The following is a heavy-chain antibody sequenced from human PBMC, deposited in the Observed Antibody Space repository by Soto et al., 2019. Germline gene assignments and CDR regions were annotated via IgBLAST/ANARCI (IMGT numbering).Heavy chain of an antibody. Sequence: GSLRLSCAASGFTFSSYGMHWVRQAPGRGLEWVSTISSGGGNTYYADSVKGRFTISRDNSKNTLHLQMNSLRAEDTALYYCAKISVGGTNPGYFDYRGQGTLVTVSS. CDR3: AKISVGGTNPGYFDY. CDR1: GFTFSSYG. CDR2: ISSGGGNT. V-gene: IGHV3-23*01. J-gene: IGHJ4*02. D-gene: IGHD1-26*01.